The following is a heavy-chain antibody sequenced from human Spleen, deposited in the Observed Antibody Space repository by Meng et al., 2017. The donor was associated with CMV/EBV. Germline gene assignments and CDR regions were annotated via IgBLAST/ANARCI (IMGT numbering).Heavy chain of an antibody. D-gene: IGHD2-8*01. V-gene: IGHV4-39*02. J-gene: IGHJ4*02. Sequence: CTVSRGSFSDHSFYWAWIRQPPGQGLEWVGSIYYTGITQYNPSLKSRITMLADTSKNQFSLKLTSVTAADTAVYYCAREGLSPYCFDNWGQGTLVTVSS. CDR2: IYYTGIT. CDR1: RGSFSDHSFY. CDR3: AREGLSPYCFDN.